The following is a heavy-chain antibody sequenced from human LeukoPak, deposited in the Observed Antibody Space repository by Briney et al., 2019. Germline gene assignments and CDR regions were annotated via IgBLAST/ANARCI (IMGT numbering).Heavy chain of an antibody. D-gene: IGHD3-22*01. Sequence: SETLSLTCTVSGGSISSSSYYWGWIRQPPGKGLGWIGSIYYIGSSYYNPSLKGRVTISVDTSKNQFSLKPSSVTAADTAVYYCAKFIPYYYDSSVLPEPVDVWGKGTTVTISS. J-gene: IGHJ6*04. CDR1: GGSISSSSYY. CDR2: IYYIGSS. CDR3: AKFIPYYYDSSVLPEPVDV. V-gene: IGHV4-39*01.